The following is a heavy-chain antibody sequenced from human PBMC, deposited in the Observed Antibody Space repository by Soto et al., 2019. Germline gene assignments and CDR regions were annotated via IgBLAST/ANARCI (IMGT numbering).Heavy chain of an antibody. CDR3: ASGQYYYDSSGLDY. CDR2: IIPIFGTA. D-gene: IGHD3-22*01. V-gene: IGHV1-69*13. Sequence: GASVEVSCKASGGTFSSYAISGVGQAPGQGLEWMGGIIPIFGTANYAQKFQGRVTITADESTSTAYMELSSLRSEDTAVYYCASGQYYYDSSGLDYWGQGTLVTVSS. CDR1: GGTFSSYA. J-gene: IGHJ4*02.